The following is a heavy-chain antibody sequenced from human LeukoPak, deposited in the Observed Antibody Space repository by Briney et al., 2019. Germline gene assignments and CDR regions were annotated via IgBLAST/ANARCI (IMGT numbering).Heavy chain of an antibody. J-gene: IGHJ5*02. D-gene: IGHD2-2*01. CDR3: ARDQPHAASWFDP. V-gene: IGHV3-23*01. CDR1: TINFSDYG. Sequence: GGSLRLSCAASTINFSDYGMDGVRQAPGRGLEWVSTINPTGVRTYYADSVRGRFTISRDNSKNTVFLQINSLRVEDTAIYYCARDQPHAASWFDPWGQGTLVTVSS. CDR2: INPTGVRT.